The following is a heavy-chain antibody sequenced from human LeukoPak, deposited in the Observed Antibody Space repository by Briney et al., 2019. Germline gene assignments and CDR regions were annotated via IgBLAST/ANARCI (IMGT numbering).Heavy chain of an antibody. CDR3: ANGKGAAAIY. D-gene: IGHD2-2*01. CDR2: INSSGRTI. J-gene: IGHJ4*02. Sequence: GGSLRLSCAASGITFSDYYLSWIRQAPGKGLEWLSYINSSGRTIYYADSVKGRFTISRDNAKNSLYLQMNSLRAEDTAVYYCANGKGAAAIYWGQGTLVTVSS. V-gene: IGHV3-11*01. CDR1: GITFSDYY.